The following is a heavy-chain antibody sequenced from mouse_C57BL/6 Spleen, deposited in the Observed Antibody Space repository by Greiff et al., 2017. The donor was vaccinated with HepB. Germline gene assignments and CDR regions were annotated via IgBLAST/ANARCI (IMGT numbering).Heavy chain of an antibody. D-gene: IGHD1-1*01. V-gene: IGHV1-52*01. CDR1: GYTFTSYW. J-gene: IGHJ2*01. CDR3: ARYYYGIFFDY. Sequence: QVQLQQPGAELVRPGSSVKLSCKASGYTFTSYWMHWVKQRPIQGLEWIGNIDTSDSETQDNQKFKDKATLTADKSSSTAYMQLSSLTPEDSAFYYFARYYYGIFFDYWCQVTTLSVSS. CDR2: IDTSDSET.